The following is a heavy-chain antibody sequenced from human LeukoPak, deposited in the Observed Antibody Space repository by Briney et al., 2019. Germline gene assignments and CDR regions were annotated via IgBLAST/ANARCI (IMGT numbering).Heavy chain of an antibody. CDR2: VGSSGVNT. Sequence: QTGGSLRLSCAASGITFSSLAMAWVRQAPGKGLEWVSTVGSSGVNTHYAHSVEGRFTISRDNSKSTLHLQMNSLRVEDTALYYCATTPSSTPPDYWGQGTLVTVSS. J-gene: IGHJ4*02. D-gene: IGHD6-13*01. CDR3: ATTPSSTPPDY. CDR1: GITFSSLA. V-gene: IGHV3-23*01.